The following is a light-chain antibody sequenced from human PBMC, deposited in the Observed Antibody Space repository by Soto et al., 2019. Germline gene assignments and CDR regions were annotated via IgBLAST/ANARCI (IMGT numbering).Light chain of an antibody. J-gene: IGKJ1*01. CDR1: QSISSW. CDR2: KAS. V-gene: IGKV1-5*03. Sequence: DIQMTQYPSTLSASVGDRVTITCRASQSISSWLAWYQQKPGKAPNLLIYKASTLESGVPSRFSGSGSGTEFTLTISSLQPDDFATYYCQQYNSYWTFGQGTKVEIK. CDR3: QQYNSYWT.